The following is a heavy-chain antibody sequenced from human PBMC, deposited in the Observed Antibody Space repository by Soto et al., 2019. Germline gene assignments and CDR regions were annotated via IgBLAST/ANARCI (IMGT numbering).Heavy chain of an antibody. Sequence: QVQLVQSGAEVKKPGSSVKVSCKASGGTFSSYAISWVRQAPGQGLEWMGGIIPIFGTANYAQKFQGRVTITAGESTSTAYMELSSLRSEDTAVYYCARVTMAARYTYYYYGMDVWGQGTTVTVSS. CDR2: IIPIFGTA. D-gene: IGHD3-16*02. CDR1: GGTFSSYA. CDR3: ARVTMAARYTYYYYGMDV. V-gene: IGHV1-69*01. J-gene: IGHJ6*02.